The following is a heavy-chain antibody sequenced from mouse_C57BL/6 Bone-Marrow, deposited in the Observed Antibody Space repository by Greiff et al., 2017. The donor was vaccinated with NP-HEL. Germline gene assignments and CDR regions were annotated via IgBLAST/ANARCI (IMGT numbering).Heavy chain of an antibody. CDR3: ARDVTTVVATRNAMDY. V-gene: IGHV5-4*01. D-gene: IGHD1-1*01. CDR1: GFTFSSYA. Sequence: EVKLVESGGGLVKPGGSLKLSCAASGFTFSSYAMSWVRQTPEKRLEWVATISDGGSYTYYPDNVKGRFTISRDNAKNNLYLQMSHLKSEDTAMYYCARDVTTVVATRNAMDYWGQGTSVTVSS. J-gene: IGHJ4*01. CDR2: ISDGGSYT.